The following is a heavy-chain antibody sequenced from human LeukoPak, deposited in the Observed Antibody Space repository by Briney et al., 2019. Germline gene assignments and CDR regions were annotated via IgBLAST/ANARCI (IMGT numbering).Heavy chain of an antibody. V-gene: IGHV4-34*01. CDR2: INHSGST. Sequence: SETLSLTCAVYGGSFSGYYWSWIRQPPGKGLEWIGEINHSGSTNYNPFLKSRVTISVDTSKNQFSLKLSSVTAADTAVYYCARAKWAVAGTWSRRGGYFDYWGQGTLVTVSS. CDR3: ARAKWAVAGTWSRRGGYFDY. D-gene: IGHD6-19*01. CDR1: GGSFSGYY. J-gene: IGHJ4*02.